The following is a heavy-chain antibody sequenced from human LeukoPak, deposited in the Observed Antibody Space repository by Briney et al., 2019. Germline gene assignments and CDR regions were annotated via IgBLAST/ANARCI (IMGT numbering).Heavy chain of an antibody. V-gene: IGHV3-64*01. CDR2: ISSNGGST. CDR1: GFTFSSYA. CDR3: ARASDFWSGYFFDY. J-gene: IGHJ4*02. Sequence: GGSLRLSCAASGFTFSSYAMHWVRQAPGKGLEYVSAISSNGGSTYYANSVKGRFTISRDNSKNTLYLQMGSLRAGDMAVYYCARASDFWSGYFFDYWGQGTLVTVSS. D-gene: IGHD3-3*01.